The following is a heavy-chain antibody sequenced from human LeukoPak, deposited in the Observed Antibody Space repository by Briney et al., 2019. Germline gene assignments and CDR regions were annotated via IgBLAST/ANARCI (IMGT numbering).Heavy chain of an antibody. J-gene: IGHJ4*02. CDR3: ARRRWLALLDY. V-gene: IGHV4-39*01. D-gene: IGHD6-19*01. CDR2: IYYSGST. CDR1: GGSISSSSYY. Sequence: PSETLSLTCTVSGGSISSSSYYWGWIRQPPGKGLEWIGSIYYSGSTYYNPSLKSRVTISVDTSKNQFSLKLSSVTAADTAVYYCARRRWLALLDYWGQGTLVTVSS.